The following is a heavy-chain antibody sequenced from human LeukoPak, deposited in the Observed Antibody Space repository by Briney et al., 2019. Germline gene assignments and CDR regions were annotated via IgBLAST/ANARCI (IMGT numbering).Heavy chain of an antibody. CDR1: GGTFTIYA. V-gene: IGHV1-69*04. J-gene: IGHJ6*02. D-gene: IGHD7-27*01. CDR2: IIAILGIA. Sequence: SVTVSFTSSGGTFTIYAISWVRQAPGQGLEWMGRIIAILGIANYAQKFQGRVTITADKSTSTAYMELSSLRSEDTAVYYCASLGRPDYYYYGMDIWGQGTTVTVSS. CDR3: ASLGRPDYYYYGMDI.